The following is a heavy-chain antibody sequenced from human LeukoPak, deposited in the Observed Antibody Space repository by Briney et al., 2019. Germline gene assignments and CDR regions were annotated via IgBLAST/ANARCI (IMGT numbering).Heavy chain of an antibody. Sequence: PSETLSLTCTVSGGSISSYYWSWIRQPPGKGLEWIGYINYSGSTNYNPSLKSRVTISVDTSKNQFSLKLSSVTAADTAVYYCARESGYDYPNFDYWGQGTLVTVSS. V-gene: IGHV4-59*12. CDR2: INYSGST. CDR3: ARESGYDYPNFDY. D-gene: IGHD5-12*01. CDR1: GGSISSYY. J-gene: IGHJ4*02.